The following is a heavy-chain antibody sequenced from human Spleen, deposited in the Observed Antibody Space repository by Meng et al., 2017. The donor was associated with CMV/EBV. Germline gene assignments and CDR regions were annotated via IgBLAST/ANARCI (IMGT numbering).Heavy chain of an antibody. J-gene: IGHJ4*02. V-gene: IGHV3-30*03. Sequence: GESLKISCVTSGFTFSAYGMHWVRQAPGKGLEWLALISYDGTNKDFADSVEGRFTISRDNSKKALYLQMNSLRPEDTAVYFCARDKWRGVTNYYFDSWGQGTLVTVSS. CDR3: ARDKWRGVTNYYFDS. D-gene: IGHD2-8*01. CDR2: ISYDGTNK. CDR1: GFTFSAYG.